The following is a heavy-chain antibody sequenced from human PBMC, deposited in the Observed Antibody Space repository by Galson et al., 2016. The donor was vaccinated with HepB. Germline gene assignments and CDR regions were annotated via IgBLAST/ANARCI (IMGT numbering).Heavy chain of an antibody. Sequence: SLRLSCAASGFTFNTYAMSWVRQAPGKGLEWVSSISGSGDITYNADSVKGRFTISRDNPKHTVYLQMNSLRVEDTAVYYCAKGGYYGSGVPWGFDYWGQGTGVAVSS. D-gene: IGHD3-10*01. V-gene: IGHV3-23*01. CDR2: ISGSGDIT. CDR1: GFTFNTYA. CDR3: AKGGYYGSGVPWGFDY. J-gene: IGHJ4*02.